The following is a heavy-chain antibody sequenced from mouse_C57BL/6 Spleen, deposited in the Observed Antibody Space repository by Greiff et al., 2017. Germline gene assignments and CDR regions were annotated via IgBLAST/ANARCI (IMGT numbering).Heavy chain of an antibody. V-gene: IGHV6-3*01. Sequence: EVKLEESGGGLVQPGGSMSLSCVASGFTFSNYWMNWVRQSPEKGLEWVAQIRLKSDNYATHYAESVKGRFTISRDDSKSSVYLQMNNLRAEDTGIYYCTGRTVVADWYFDVWGTGTTVTVSS. CDR1: GFTFSNYW. J-gene: IGHJ1*03. D-gene: IGHD1-1*01. CDR3: TGRTVVADWYFDV. CDR2: IRLKSDNYAT.